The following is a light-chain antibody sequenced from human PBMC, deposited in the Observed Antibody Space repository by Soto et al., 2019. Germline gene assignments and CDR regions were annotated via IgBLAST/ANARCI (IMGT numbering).Light chain of an antibody. CDR3: SSYTSSRAYV. J-gene: IGLJ1*01. Sequence: QSVLTQPASLSGSPGQSITISCTGTSSDVGGYNYVSWYQQQSGKAPKLMIHEVSNRPSGVSNRFSGSKSGNTASLTISGLQAEDEADYYCSSYTSSRAYVFGIGTQ. CDR1: SSDVGGYNY. CDR2: EVS. V-gene: IGLV2-14*01.